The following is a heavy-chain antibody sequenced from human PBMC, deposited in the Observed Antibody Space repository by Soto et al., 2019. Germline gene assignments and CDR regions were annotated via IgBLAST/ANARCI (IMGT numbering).Heavy chain of an antibody. CDR1: GFTFTSSA. D-gene: IGHD4-17*01. CDR2: IVVGSGNT. V-gene: IGHV1-58*01. J-gene: IGHJ4*02. Sequence: GASVKVSCKASGFTFTSSAVQWVRQARGQRLEWIGWIVVGSGNTNYAQKFQERVTITRDMSTSTAYMELSSLRSEDTAVYYCAADSRTYGDYVIGYYFDYWGQGTLVTVSS. CDR3: AADSRTYGDYVIGYYFDY.